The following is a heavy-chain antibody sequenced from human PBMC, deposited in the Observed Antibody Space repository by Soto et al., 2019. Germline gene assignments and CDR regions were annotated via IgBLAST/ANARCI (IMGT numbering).Heavy chain of an antibody. D-gene: IGHD3-22*01. CDR2: IIPIFGTA. J-gene: IGHJ4*02. CDR1: GGTFSSYA. Sequence: SVKVSCKASGGTFSSYAISWVRQAPGQGLEWMGGIIPIFGTANYAQKFQGRVTITADESTSTAYMELSSLRSEDTAVYYCARMAYYYDSSGYLIDYWGQGTLVTVSS. CDR3: ARMAYYYDSSGYLIDY. V-gene: IGHV1-69*13.